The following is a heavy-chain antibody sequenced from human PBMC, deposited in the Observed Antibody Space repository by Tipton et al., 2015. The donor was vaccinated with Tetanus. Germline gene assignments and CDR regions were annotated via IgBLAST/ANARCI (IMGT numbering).Heavy chain of an antibody. J-gene: IGHJ5*02. CDR1: GGSMSSGGHY. CDR2: LTYSGRT. Sequence: LSLTCIVSGGSMSSGGHYGAWVRQSPGQGLEWIGSLTYSGRTYHNPSLKSRVTMAVDTSRKDFSVRLRSVTAADTAVYFCARLREVVSRSGWAFDHWGQGILVTVSS. D-gene: IGHD5/OR15-5a*01. V-gene: IGHV4-39*02. CDR3: ARLREVVSRSGWAFDH.